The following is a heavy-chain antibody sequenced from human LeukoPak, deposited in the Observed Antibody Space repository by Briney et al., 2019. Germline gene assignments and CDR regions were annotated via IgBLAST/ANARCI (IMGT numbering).Heavy chain of an antibody. J-gene: IGHJ4*02. V-gene: IGHV3-23*01. CDR2: ISGSGGST. D-gene: IGHD5-18*01. CDR3: ARLIGSVDTAVDY. Sequence: GGSLRLSCAASGFTFSSYAMSWVRQAPGKGLEWVSAISGSGGSTYYADSVKGRFTISRDNSKNTLYLQMNSLSAEDTAVYYCARLIGSVDTAVDYWGQGTLVTVSS. CDR1: GFTFSSYA.